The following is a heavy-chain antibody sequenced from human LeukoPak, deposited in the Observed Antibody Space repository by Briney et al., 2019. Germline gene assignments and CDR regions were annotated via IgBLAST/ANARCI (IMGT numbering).Heavy chain of an antibody. V-gene: IGHV3-43*02. Sequence: GGSLRLSCAASGCTFSDYAMHWVPQAPGKGLEWVSLISGDGYGTYYADPVKGRFTISRDSTENSLYLQMNSLRAEYTAFYYCAKDTTPLGGYNGYGHYWGQGTLVTVSP. CDR1: GCTFSDYA. CDR2: ISGDGYGT. D-gene: IGHD5-12*01. J-gene: IGHJ4*02. CDR3: AKDTTPLGGYNGYGHY.